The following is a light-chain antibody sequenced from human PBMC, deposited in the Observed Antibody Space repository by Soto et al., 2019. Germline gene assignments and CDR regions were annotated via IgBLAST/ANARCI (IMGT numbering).Light chain of an antibody. Sequence: QSALTQPASVSGSPGQSIAISCTGSSSDVGGYNYVSWYQHHPGKGPKLMIYEVGNRPSGVSDRFPGSKSGNTASLTISGLQAEDEADYYCTSYTSTSTWVFGGGTQLTVL. J-gene: IGLJ3*02. CDR2: EVG. CDR1: SSDVGGYNY. V-gene: IGLV2-14*01. CDR3: TSYTSTSTWV.